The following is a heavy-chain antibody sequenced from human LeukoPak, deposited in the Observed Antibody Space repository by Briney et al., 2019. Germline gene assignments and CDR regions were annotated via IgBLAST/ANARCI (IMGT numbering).Heavy chain of an antibody. V-gene: IGHV3-66*01. CDR1: GFTVRTNY. J-gene: IGHJ4*01. CDR2: IYSGGST. Sequence: GGSLRLSCAASGFTVRTNYMSWVRQAPGKGLEWVSVIYSGGSTYYADSVKDRFTISRDNSKNTLFLHMNSLRAEDTAVYYCARNFPTVVTSFDYWGQEPWSPSPQ. CDR3: ARNFPTVVTSFDY. D-gene: IGHD4-23*01.